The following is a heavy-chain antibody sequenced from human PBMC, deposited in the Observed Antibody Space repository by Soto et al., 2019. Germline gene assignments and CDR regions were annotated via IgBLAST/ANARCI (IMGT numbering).Heavy chain of an antibody. CDR2: INPSGGST. Sequence: ASVKVSCKASGYTFTRYYMHWVRQAPGQGLEWMGIINPSGGSTSYAQKFQGRVTMTRDTSTSTVYMELSSLRSEDTAVYYCARAPEVTGAIDYWGQGTLVTVSS. J-gene: IGHJ4*02. CDR1: GYTFTRYY. D-gene: IGHD7-27*01. CDR3: ARAPEVTGAIDY. V-gene: IGHV1-46*01.